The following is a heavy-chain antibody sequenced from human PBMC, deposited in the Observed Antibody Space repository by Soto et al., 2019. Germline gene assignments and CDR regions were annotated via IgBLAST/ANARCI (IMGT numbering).Heavy chain of an antibody. D-gene: IGHD2-21*02. CDR3: ARGGAYCGGDCWFDY. J-gene: IGHJ4*02. CDR2: IIPIFGTA. V-gene: IGHV1-69*01. Sequence: QVQLVQSGAEVKKPGSSVKVSSKASGGTFSSYAISWVRQAPGQGLEWMGGIIPIFGTANYAQKFQGRVTITADESTSTAYMELSSLRSEDTAEYYCARGGAYCGGDCWFDYWGQGTLVTVSS. CDR1: GGTFSSYA.